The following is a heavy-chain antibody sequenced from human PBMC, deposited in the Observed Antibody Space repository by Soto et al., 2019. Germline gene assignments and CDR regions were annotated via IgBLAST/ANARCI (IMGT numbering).Heavy chain of an antibody. Sequence: ASVKVSCKASGYTFTGYYMHWVRQAPGQGLEWMGWINPNSGGTNYAQKFQGWVTMTRDTSISTAYMELSRLRSDDTAVYYCARGYDILTGYYKYYFDYWGQGTLVTVSS. D-gene: IGHD3-9*01. CDR2: INPNSGGT. CDR3: ARGYDILTGYYKYYFDY. J-gene: IGHJ4*02. CDR1: GYTFTGYY. V-gene: IGHV1-2*04.